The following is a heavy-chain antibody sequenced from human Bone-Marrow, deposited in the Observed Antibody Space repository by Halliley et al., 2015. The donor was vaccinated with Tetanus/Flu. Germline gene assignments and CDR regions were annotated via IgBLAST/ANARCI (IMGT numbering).Heavy chain of an antibody. CDR3: ARAGAGARVVVGTYDF. V-gene: IGHV3-48*03. Sequence: YISTSGLTIYYADSVKGRFTISRDNARNSLYLEMNSLTAEDTAVYHCARAGAGARVVVGTYDFWGQGTLVTVSS. J-gene: IGHJ4*02. D-gene: IGHD3-22*01. CDR2: ISTSGLTI.